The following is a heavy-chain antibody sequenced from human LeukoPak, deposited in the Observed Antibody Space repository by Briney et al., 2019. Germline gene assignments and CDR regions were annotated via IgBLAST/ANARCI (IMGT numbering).Heavy chain of an antibody. CDR3: ARTYYPISYYFDY. Sequence: PGGSLRLSCAASGFTFSSYWMHWVRQAPGKGLVWVSRINTDGSSTSYADSVKGRFTISRDNAKNTLSLQMNSLRAEDTAVYYCARTYYPISYYFDYWGQGTLVTVSS. V-gene: IGHV3-74*01. D-gene: IGHD3-10*01. CDR1: GFTFSSYW. J-gene: IGHJ4*02. CDR2: INTDGSST.